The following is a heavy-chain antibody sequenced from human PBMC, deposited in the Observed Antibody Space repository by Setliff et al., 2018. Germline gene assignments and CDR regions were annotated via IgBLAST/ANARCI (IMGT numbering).Heavy chain of an antibody. Sequence: PSETLSLTCTVSGDSINSRTNYWSWIRQPAGKGPEWIGHIYASWSTNYNPSLXXXXXXXXXXXXXXXXXXXXXXXXXXXAVYYCVRMSGFLYMDVWGKGTTVTVSS. CDR1: GDSINSRTNY. CDR3: VRMSGFLYMDV. J-gene: IGHJ6*03. CDR2: IYASWST. D-gene: IGHD3-10*02. V-gene: IGHV4-61*09.